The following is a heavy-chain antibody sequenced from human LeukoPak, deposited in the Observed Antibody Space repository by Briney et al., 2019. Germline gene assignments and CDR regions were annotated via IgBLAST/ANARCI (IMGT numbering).Heavy chain of an antibody. Sequence: PGASLRLSCAASGFTFSNYAMSWVRQAPGKGLEWVSAITGGGSGIYYADSMKSRFTISRDNSKNTLYLQINSLRAEDTAVYYCAKWSNFDVLTGYYVSDYWGQGTLGTVSS. CDR3: AKWSNFDVLTGYYVSDY. D-gene: IGHD3-9*01. J-gene: IGHJ4*02. CDR2: ITGGGSGI. CDR1: GFTFSNYA. V-gene: IGHV3-23*01.